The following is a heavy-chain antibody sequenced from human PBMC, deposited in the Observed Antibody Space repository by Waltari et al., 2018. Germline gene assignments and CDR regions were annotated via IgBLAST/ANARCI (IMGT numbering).Heavy chain of an antibody. J-gene: IGHJ4*02. CDR1: GFTFSTAW. D-gene: IGHD2-8*02. CDR3: GDFTAFDY. V-gene: IGHV3-15*01. CDR2: IKAKPHGGTS. Sequence: EVQLVESGGGLVQPGGSLRLCCGGSGFTFSTAWMHWVRQAPGKGLEWVGRIKAKPHGGTSVYAAPVKGRFTISRDDSRNTVYLQMNSLRTEDTAVYYCGDFTAFDYWGQGTLVTVSS.